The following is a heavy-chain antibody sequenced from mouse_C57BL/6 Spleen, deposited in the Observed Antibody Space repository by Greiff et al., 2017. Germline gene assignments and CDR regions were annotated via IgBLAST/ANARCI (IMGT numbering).Heavy chain of an antibody. Sequence: QVQLKESGPGILQPSQTLSLTCSFSGFSLSTFGMGVGWIRQPSGKGLEWPAHIWWDDDKYYNPALKSRLTISKDTSKNQVFLKIANVDTADTATYYCARIGDYYGSSPSYFDVWGTGTTVTVSS. CDR1: GFSLSTFGMG. CDR3: ARIGDYYGSSPSYFDV. V-gene: IGHV8-8*01. J-gene: IGHJ1*03. D-gene: IGHD1-1*01. CDR2: IWWDDDK.